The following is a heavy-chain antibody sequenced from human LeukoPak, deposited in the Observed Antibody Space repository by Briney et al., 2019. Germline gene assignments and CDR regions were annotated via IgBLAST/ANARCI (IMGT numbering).Heavy chain of an antibody. CDR3: ARDRDGYTHFDY. J-gene: IGHJ4*02. CDR2: ISSSGSTI. D-gene: IGHD5-24*01. V-gene: IGHV3-48*03. CDR1: GFTFSSYE. Sequence: PGGSLRLSCAASGFTFSSYEMNWVRQAPGKGLEWVSYISSSGSTIYYADSVKGRFTISRDNAKNSLYLQMNSLRAEDTAVYYCARDRDGYTHFDYWGQGTLVTVSS.